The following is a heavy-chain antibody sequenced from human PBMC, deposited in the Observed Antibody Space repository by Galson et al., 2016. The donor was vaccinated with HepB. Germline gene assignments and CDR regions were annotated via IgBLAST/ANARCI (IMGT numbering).Heavy chain of an antibody. D-gene: IGHD2-2*01. CDR3: ATYPPSTSRTWLDP. J-gene: IGHJ5*02. Sequence: SVKVSCKGSGYTFTTYPIIWVRQAPGQGLEYMGWINTNTGSPTYAQGFTGRFVFSLDTSASTAYLEITTLKTEDTAVYFCATYPPSTSRTWLDPWGQGTLVTVSS. V-gene: IGHV7-4-1*02. CDR2: INTNTGSP. CDR1: GYTFTTYP.